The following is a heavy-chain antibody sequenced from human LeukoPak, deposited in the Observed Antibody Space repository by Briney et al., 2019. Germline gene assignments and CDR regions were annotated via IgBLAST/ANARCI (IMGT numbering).Heavy chain of an antibody. J-gene: IGHJ4*02. V-gene: IGHV4-61*08. Sequence: PSETLSLTCAVSGGSISSGGYSWNWIRQPPGKGLEWIGYIYYSGSTNYNPSLKSRVTISVDTSKNQFSLKLSSVTAADTAVYYCARRMEDGYNYDYFDYWGQGTLVTVSS. CDR1: GGSISSGGYS. CDR3: ARRMEDGYNYDYFDY. D-gene: IGHD5-24*01. CDR2: IYYSGST.